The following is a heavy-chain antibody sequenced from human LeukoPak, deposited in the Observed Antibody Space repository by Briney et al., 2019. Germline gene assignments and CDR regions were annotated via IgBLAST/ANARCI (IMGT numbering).Heavy chain of an antibody. D-gene: IGHD5-24*01. CDR1: GFTFSSYA. CDR3: AKDRYNAVRNFDY. V-gene: IGHV3-23*01. J-gene: IGHJ4*02. CDR2: ICCGGGST. Sequence: GGSLILSCAASGFTFSSYAMSWVRQAPGKGLEWVAGICCGGGSTDYGDSVKGRFAISRDNSKNTLYLQMNSLRAENTAVYYCAKDRYNAVRNFDYWGQGTLGTVSS.